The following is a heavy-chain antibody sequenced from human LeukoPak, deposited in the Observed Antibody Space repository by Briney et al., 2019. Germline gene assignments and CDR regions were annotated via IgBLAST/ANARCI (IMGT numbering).Heavy chain of an antibody. CDR3: AGPMYYYDSRFDY. CDR1: GGSISNYY. J-gene: IGHJ4*02. D-gene: IGHD3-22*01. CDR2: IYYSGST. Sequence: QPSETLSLTCTVSGGSISNYYWCWIRQPPGKGLEWIGYIYYSGSTNSNPSLKSRVTISLDTSKNQFSLKLSSVTAADTAVYYCAGPMYYYDSRFDYWGQGTLVTVSS. V-gene: IGHV4-59*08.